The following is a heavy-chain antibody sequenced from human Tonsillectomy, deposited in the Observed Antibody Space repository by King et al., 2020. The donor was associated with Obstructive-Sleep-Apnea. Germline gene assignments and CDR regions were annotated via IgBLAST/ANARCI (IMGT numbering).Heavy chain of an antibody. V-gene: IGHV4-39*07. CDR2: IYYSVST. Sequence: QLQESCPGLVKPSETLSLTCTVSGGSISSSGYYWGWIRQPPGKGLEWIGRIYYSVSTYYNPSLKSRVTMSVDTSKNHFSLKLSSATAADTAMYYCARDQYSSSFFDYWGQGTLVTVSS. J-gene: IGHJ4*02. CDR3: ARDQYSSSFFDY. CDR1: GGSISSSGYY. D-gene: IGHD6-13*01.